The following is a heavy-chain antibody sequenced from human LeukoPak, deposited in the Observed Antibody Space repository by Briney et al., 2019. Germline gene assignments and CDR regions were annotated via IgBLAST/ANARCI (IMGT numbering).Heavy chain of an antibody. CDR3: ATGLPGDYDYNCFDS. CDR1: GGSITSSKYY. CDR2: ISASGNT. D-gene: IGHD5-12*01. J-gene: IGHJ5*01. Sequence: SETLSLTCTVSGGSITSSKYYWGWIRQPPGKGLEWIGRISASGNTRLNPSLQSRVTMSVDTSKNQFSLKLTSVTAADTAVYFCATGLPGDYDYNCFDSWGQGTLVTVSS. V-gene: IGHV4-61*05.